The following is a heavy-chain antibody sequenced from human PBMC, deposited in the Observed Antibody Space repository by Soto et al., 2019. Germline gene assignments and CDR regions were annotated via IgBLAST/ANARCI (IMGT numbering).Heavy chain of an antibody. J-gene: IGHJ6*02. CDR1: GYSLTSYW. CDR2: IDPSESYT. D-gene: IGHD2-21*02. CDR3: ASHHSFCGGDYNSNGTDV. V-gene: IGHV5-10-1*01. Sequence: GESLKISCKGSGYSLTSYWIGWGPQMPGKGLEWLGRIDPSESYTKYNPTFQGHVTMSADKSNSTAYLQWSSLRASDTAVYYCASHHSFCGGDYNSNGTDVWGQGTTVTVSS.